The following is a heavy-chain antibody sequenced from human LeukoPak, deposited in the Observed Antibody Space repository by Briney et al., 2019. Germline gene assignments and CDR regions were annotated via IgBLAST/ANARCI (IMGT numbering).Heavy chain of an antibody. CDR2: IKSKTDGGTT. CDR1: GFTFSNVW. D-gene: IGHD1-26*01. Sequence: GGSLRLSCAASGFTFSNVWMNWVRQAPGKGLEWVGRIKSKTDGGTTDCAAPVKGRFTISRDDSKNTLYVQMNSLKIEDTAVYYCTTVRGSGLQYFQHWGQGTLVTVSS. J-gene: IGHJ1*01. CDR3: TTVRGSGLQYFQH. V-gene: IGHV3-15*07.